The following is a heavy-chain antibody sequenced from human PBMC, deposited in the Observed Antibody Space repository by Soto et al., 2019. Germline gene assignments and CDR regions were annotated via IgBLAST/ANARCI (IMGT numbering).Heavy chain of an antibody. V-gene: IGHV3-23*01. CDR1: GFTFSSYA. CDR3: AKTPRLWFRLDYYYGMDV. J-gene: IGHJ6*02. Sequence: EVQLLESGGGLVQPGGSLRLSCAASGFTFSSYAMSWVRQAPGKGLEWVSAISGSGGSTYYADSVKGRFTISRDNSKNTLYLQMNSLRAEDTAVYYCAKTPRLWFRLDYYYGMDVWGQGTTVTVSS. CDR2: ISGSGGST. D-gene: IGHD3-10*01.